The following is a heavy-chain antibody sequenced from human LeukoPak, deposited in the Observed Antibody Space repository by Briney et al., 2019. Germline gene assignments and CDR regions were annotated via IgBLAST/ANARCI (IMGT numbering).Heavy chain of an antibody. Sequence: SETLSLTCTVSGGSISSGGYYWSWIRQHPGKGLEWIGYIYYSGSTYYNPSLKSRVTISVDTSKNQFSLKLSSVTAADTAVYYCARGNYHYDFWSGYYTPWGQGTLVTVSS. J-gene: IGHJ5*02. D-gene: IGHD3-3*01. CDR2: IYYSGST. CDR3: ARGNYHYDFWSGYYTP. V-gene: IGHV4-31*03. CDR1: GGSISSGGYY.